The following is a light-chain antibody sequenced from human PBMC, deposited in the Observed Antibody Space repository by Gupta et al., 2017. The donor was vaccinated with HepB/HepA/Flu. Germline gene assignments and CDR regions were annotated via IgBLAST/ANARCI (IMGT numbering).Light chain of an antibody. CDR1: SSDVGAYNY. CDR2: DVN. Sequence: QSALTQPRSVSGSPGPSVTISCAGTSSDVGAYNYVSWLQQYPGKAPKFIIYDVNKRPSGVPDRFSRSKSGNTAYLTISWLQAEDEPDYYCAAHAGSSVVFGGGTKVTVL. CDR3: AAHAGSSVV. J-gene: IGLJ2*01. V-gene: IGLV2-11*01.